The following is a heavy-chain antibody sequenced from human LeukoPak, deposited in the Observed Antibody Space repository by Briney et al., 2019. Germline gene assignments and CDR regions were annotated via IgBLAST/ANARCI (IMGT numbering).Heavy chain of an antibody. CDR2: ISKDGSNK. D-gene: IGHD1-26*01. V-gene: IGHV3-30*04. Sequence: GTSLRLSCAASGFTFSSYAIHWDRQAPGKGLEWVAVISKDGSNKYYADSVKGGFTITRDNSKNTLYLQMNSLRTEDTAVYYCARGESDSGTYSPGDFWGQGTLVTVSS. J-gene: IGHJ4*02. CDR3: ARGESDSGTYSPGDF. CDR1: GFTFSSYA.